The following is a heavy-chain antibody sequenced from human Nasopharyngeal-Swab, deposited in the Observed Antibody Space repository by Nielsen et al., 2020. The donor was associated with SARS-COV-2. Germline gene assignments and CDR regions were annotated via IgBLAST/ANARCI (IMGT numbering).Heavy chain of an antibody. J-gene: IGHJ4*02. V-gene: IGHV5-51*01. CDR3: ARHEGYTSSWD. CDR2: IYPGDSDT. CDR1: GYSFTRNW. Sequence: KVSCKGSGYSFTRNWIVWVRQLPGKGLDWMGIIYPGDSDTRYSPPFQGQVTISADKSISTAYLHWSSLKDSDTAMYYCARHEGYTSSWDWGQGTLVTVSS. D-gene: IGHD6-13*01.